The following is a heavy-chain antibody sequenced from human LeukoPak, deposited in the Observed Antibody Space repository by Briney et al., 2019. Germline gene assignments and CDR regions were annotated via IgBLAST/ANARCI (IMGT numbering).Heavy chain of an antibody. J-gene: IGHJ5*02. D-gene: IGHD6-19*01. CDR1: GFTFSSYV. CDR2: ISGSGGST. V-gene: IGHV3-23*01. Sequence: PGESLRLSCAASGFTFSSYVMSWVRQAPGKGLEWVSGISGSGGSTYYADSVKGRFTISRDNSKNTVNLQMNSLRVEDTAVYYCAKMAVAGSHNWFDPWGQGTLVTVSS. CDR3: AKMAVAGSHNWFDP.